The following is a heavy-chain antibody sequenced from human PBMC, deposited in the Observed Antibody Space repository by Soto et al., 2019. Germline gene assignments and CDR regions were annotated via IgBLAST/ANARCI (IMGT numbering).Heavy chain of an antibody. D-gene: IGHD4-4*01. V-gene: IGHV4-4*07. CDR3: AGIVMTTWVFDY. CDR1: GVSISSYY. Sequence: SETLPLTCSVSGVSISSYYWSWIRQPAGKGLEWIGRVSGSGKTKYNPSLKSRVTMSVDTSKNQFSLKLSSVTAADTAVYYCAGIVMTTWVFDYWGQGTLVTVSS. CDR2: VSGSGKT. J-gene: IGHJ4*02.